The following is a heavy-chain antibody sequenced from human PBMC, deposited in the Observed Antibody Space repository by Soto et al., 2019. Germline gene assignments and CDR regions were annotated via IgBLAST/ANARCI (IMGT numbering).Heavy chain of an antibody. V-gene: IGHV4-34*01. J-gene: IGHJ3*01. CDR3: AKGRARVTMVRVPIRADDFDL. Sequence: SETLSLTCAVYGGSFSGYYWSWIRQPPGKGLEWIGEINHSGSTNYNPSLKSRVTISVDTSKNQFSLKLSSVTAADTAVYYCAKGRARVTMVRVPIRADDFDLWGPAPMVSVSS. CDR2: INHSGST. CDR1: GGSFSGYY. D-gene: IGHD3-10*01.